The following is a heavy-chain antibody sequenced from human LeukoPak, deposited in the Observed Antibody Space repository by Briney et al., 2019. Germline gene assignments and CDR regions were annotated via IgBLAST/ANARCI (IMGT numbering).Heavy chain of an antibody. CDR1: GYTFTSYG. CDR2: ISAYNGNT. CDR3: ARGIRAYCGGDCSQEDY. Sequence: ASVKVSCKASGYTFTSYGISWVRQAPGQGLDGMGWISAYNGNTNYAQKLQGRVTMTTDTSTSTDYMELRSLRSDDTAVYYCARGIRAYCGGDCSQEDYWGQGTLVTVSS. V-gene: IGHV1-18*01. J-gene: IGHJ4*02. D-gene: IGHD2-21*02.